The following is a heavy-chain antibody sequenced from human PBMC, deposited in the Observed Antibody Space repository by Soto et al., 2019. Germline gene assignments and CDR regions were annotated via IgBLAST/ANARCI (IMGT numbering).Heavy chain of an antibody. V-gene: IGHV3-30*03. Sequence: QVQLVESGGGVVQPGRSLRLSCAASGFTFNTYGMHWVRQAPGKGLEWVAAISFDGSNKYYADSVKGRFTISRDNSKNTLYLQMSSLRAEDTAVYYCASARYSSGGSLDYWGQGTLVTVSS. CDR2: ISFDGSNK. J-gene: IGHJ4*02. CDR3: ASARYSSGGSLDY. CDR1: GFTFNTYG. D-gene: IGHD6-19*01.